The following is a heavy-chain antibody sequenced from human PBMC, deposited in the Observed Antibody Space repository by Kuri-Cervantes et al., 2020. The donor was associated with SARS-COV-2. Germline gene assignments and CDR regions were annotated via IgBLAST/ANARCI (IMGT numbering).Heavy chain of an antibody. Sequence: SETLSLTCTVSGYSISSGYYWGWIRQPPGKGLEWIGSIYYSGSTYYNPSLKSRVTISVDTSKNQFSLKLSSVTAADTAVYYCARAGYSSSWDYYYYYYMDVWGKGTTVTVSS. CDR3: ARAGYSSSWDYYYYYYMDV. J-gene: IGHJ6*03. CDR2: IYYSGST. D-gene: IGHD6-13*01. V-gene: IGHV4-38-2*02. CDR1: GYSISSGYY.